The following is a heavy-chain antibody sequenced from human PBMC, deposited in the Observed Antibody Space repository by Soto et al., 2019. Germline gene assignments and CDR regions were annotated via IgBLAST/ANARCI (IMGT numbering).Heavy chain of an antibody. Sequence: QVQLQQWGAGLLKPSETLSLTCAVSGGSLRGYSWSWIRQPPGKGLEWIGEINHSGSTNYNSSLTSRVTISIDTSNKQFSLKMSAVTAADTAVDYCASRSWDYGMDFWGHGTTVIVAS. CDR2: INHSGST. CDR1: GGSLRGYS. D-gene: IGHD6-13*01. CDR3: ASRSWDYGMDF. J-gene: IGHJ6*02. V-gene: IGHV4-34*01.